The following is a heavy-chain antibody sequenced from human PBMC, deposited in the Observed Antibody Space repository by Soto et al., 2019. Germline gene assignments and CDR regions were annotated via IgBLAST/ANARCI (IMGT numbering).Heavy chain of an antibody. CDR3: AKDRVNSAYYPLFDY. V-gene: IGHV3-9*01. D-gene: IGHD3-22*01. J-gene: IGHJ4*02. Sequence: QAGGSLRLSCAASGFTFDAYAMHWVRQVPGKGLEWVSGTSWNSANMGYADSVKGRFTISRDNAKNSLYLQMNSLRPEDTAFYFCAKDRVNSAYYPLFDYWGQGTLVTVSS. CDR1: GFTFDAYA. CDR2: TSWNSANM.